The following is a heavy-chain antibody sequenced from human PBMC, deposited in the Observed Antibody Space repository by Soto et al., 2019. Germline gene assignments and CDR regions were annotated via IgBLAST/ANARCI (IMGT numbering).Heavy chain of an antibody. D-gene: IGHD3-9*01. CDR2: IYNDGTCA. J-gene: IGHJ4*02. V-gene: IGHV3-74*01. CDR3: KRGDQPSSTGTDDY. Sequence: PGGSLRLSCAASGFIFKLYWMHWVRQSAGKGLVWISRIYNDGTCADYADSVRGRFTISRDNVNDTVYLEMHNLGAEDLGVYYCKRGDQPSSTGTDDYWGQGTQVTVSS. CDR1: GFIFKLYW.